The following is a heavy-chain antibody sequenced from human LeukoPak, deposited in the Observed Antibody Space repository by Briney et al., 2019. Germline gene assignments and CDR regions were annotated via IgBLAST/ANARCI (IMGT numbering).Heavy chain of an antibody. J-gene: IGHJ3*02. Sequence: SQTLSLTFAISGDSVSSTSAGWNWIRQSPARGLEWLGKTYNRWKWYNEYAVKGSSRITVNPYTTHNTLTLRQNSVTPEDTAVYYCATGGSYAFDIWGQGTMVTVSS. CDR1: GDSVSSTSAG. CDR3: ATGGSYAFDI. CDR2: TYNRWKWYN. V-gene: IGHV6-1*01.